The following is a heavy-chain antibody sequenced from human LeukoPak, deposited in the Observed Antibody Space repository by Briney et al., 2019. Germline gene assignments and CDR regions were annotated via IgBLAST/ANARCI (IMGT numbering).Heavy chain of an antibody. Sequence: SETLSLTCTVSGGSISSGGYYWSWIRQHPGKGLEWIGYIYYSGSTYYNPSLKSRVTISVDTSKNQFSLKLSSVTAADTAVYYSARVASLYDYVWGSYRFFDYWGQGTLVTVSS. CDR2: IYYSGST. V-gene: IGHV4-31*03. J-gene: IGHJ4*02. CDR3: ARVASLYDYVWGSYRFFDY. CDR1: GGSISSGGYY. D-gene: IGHD3-16*02.